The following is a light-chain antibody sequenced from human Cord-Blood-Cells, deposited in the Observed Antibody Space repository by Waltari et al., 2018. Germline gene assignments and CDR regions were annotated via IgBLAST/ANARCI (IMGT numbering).Light chain of an antibody. CDR3: QQSYSTPLT. CDR1: QSISSY. J-gene: IGKJ4*01. CDR2: AAS. Sequence: DIEMNQSPYSLSASVGDSVSITCRASQSISSYLNWYQQKPGKAPKLLIYAASSLQSGVPSRFSGSGSGTDFTLTISSLQPEDFATYYCQQSYSTPLTFGGGTKVEIK. V-gene: IGKV1-39*01.